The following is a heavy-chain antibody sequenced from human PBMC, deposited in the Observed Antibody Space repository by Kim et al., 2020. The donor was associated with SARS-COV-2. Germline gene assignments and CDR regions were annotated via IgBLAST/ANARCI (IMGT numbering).Heavy chain of an antibody. Sequence: GGSLRLSCAASGFTFSSYAMHWVRQAPGKGLEWVAVISYDGSNKYYADSVKGRFTISRDNSKNTLYLQMNSLRAEDTAVYYCARGHSFRSPNWFDPWGQGTLVTVSS. D-gene: IGHD2-15*01. CDR3: ARGHSFRSPNWFDP. J-gene: IGHJ5*02. CDR2: ISYDGSNK. V-gene: IGHV3-30-3*01. CDR1: GFTFSSYA.